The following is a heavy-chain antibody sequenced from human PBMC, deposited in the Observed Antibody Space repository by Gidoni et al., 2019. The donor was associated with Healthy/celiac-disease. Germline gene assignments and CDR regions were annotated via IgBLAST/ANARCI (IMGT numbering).Heavy chain of an antibody. CDR3: ARDQLPYYYYYGMDV. V-gene: IGHV4-39*07. Sequence: QLQLQESGPGLVKPSETLSLTCTVSGGSISSSSYYWGWIRQPPGKGLEWIGGIYYSGSTYYNPSLKSRVTISVDTSKNQFSLKLSSVTAADTAVYYCARDQLPYYYYYGMDVWGQGTTVTVSS. D-gene: IGHD1-1*01. CDR2: IYYSGST. J-gene: IGHJ6*02. CDR1: GGSISSSSYY.